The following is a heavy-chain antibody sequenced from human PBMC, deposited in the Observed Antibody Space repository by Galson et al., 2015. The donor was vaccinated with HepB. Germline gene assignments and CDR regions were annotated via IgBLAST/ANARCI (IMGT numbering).Heavy chain of an antibody. CDR2: IYYSGNT. V-gene: IGHV4-59*12. J-gene: IGHJ6*02. CDR3: ARLEGPLPAMVWFGHYGMDF. Sequence: SETLSLTCNVSGGSISNSYWNWIRQSPGKGLEWIGFIYYSGNTNYNPSLKSRVTQSVDTSKNHFSLRLSSVTAADTAVYYCARLEGPLPAMVWFGHYGMDFWGQGTTVTVSS. D-gene: IGHD5-18*01. CDR1: GGSISNSY.